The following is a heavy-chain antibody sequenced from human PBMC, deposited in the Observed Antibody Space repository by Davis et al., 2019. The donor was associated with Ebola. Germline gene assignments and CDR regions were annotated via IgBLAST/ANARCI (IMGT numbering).Heavy chain of an antibody. V-gene: IGHV1-8*01. CDR3: ARGPIGVSEQQLVRAGFDY. CDR1: GYTFTSYD. D-gene: IGHD6-6*01. CDR2: MNPNSGNT. Sequence: ASVKVSCKASGYTFTSYDINWVRQATGQGLEWMGWMNPNSGNTGYAQKFQGRVTMTRNTSISTAYMELSSLRSEDTAVYYCARGPIGVSEQQLVRAGFDYWGQGTLVTVSS. J-gene: IGHJ4*02.